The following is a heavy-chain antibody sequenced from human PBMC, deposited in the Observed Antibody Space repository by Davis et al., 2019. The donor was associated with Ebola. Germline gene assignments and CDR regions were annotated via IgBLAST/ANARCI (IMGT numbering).Heavy chain of an antibody. V-gene: IGHV4-4*02. CDR1: GGSISSSNW. J-gene: IGHJ4*02. CDR2: IYHSGST. CDR3: ARGRYCSGGSCWYYFDY. Sequence: SETLSLTCAVSGGSISSSNWWSWVRQPPGKGLEWIGEIYHSGSTNYNPSLKSRVTISVDTSKNQFSLKLSSVTAADTAVYYCARGRYCSGGSCWYYFDYWGQGTLVTVSS. D-gene: IGHD2-15*01.